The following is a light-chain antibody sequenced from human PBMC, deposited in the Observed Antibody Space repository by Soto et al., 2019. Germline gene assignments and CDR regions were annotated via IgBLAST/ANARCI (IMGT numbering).Light chain of an antibody. CDR1: QSVSSN. Sequence: EIVMTQSPATLSVSPGERATLSCRASQSVSSNLAWYQQKPGQAPRLLIYGASTRATGNPARFSGSGSGTEFTLTISSLQSEDFAVYYGQQYNNWPPWTFGQGTKVEIK. J-gene: IGKJ1*01. V-gene: IGKV3-15*01. CDR3: QQYNNWPPWT. CDR2: GAS.